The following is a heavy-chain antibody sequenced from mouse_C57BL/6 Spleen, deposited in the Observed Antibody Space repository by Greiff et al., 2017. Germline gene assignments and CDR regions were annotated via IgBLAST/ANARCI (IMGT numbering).Heavy chain of an antibody. CDR1: GYTFTSYW. CDR2: IDPSDSST. CDR3: ARRGYGSSYWYFDV. V-gene: IGHV1-59*01. D-gene: IGHD1-1*01. Sequence: VQLQQPGAELVRPGTSVKLSCKASGYTFTSYWMHWVKQRPGQGLEWIGVIDPSDSSTNYNQKFKGKATLTVDTSSSTAYMQLSSLTSEDSAVYYCARRGYGSSYWYFDVWGTGTTVTVSS. J-gene: IGHJ1*03.